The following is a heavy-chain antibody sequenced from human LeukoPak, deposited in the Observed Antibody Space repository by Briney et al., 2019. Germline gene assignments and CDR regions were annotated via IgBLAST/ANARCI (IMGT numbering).Heavy chain of an antibody. CDR1: GFTFSSYG. CDR2: ISYDGSNK. CDR3: AKAGSSSWYLLGY. V-gene: IGHV3-30*18. D-gene: IGHD6-13*01. J-gene: IGHJ4*02. Sequence: GGPLRLSCAASGFTFSSYGMHWVRQAPGKGLEWVAVISYDGSNKYYADSVKGRFTISRDNSKNTLYLQMNSLRAEDTAVYYCAKAGSSSWYLLGYWGQGTLVTVSS.